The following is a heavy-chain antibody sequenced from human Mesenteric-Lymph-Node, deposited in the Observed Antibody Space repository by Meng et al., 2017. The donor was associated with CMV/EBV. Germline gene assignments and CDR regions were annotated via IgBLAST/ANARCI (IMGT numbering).Heavy chain of an antibody. V-gene: IGHV3-21*01. D-gene: IGHD2-21*01. J-gene: IGHJ1*01. Sequence: GESLKISCAASGFTFSSYSMNWVRQAPGKGLEWVSSISSSSSYIYYADSVKGRFTISRDNAKNSLYLQMNSLRAEDTAVYYCARGAAYCGGDCYPPLQHWGQGTPVTVSS. CDR2: ISSSSSYI. CDR1: GFTFSSYS. CDR3: ARGAAYCGGDCYPPLQH.